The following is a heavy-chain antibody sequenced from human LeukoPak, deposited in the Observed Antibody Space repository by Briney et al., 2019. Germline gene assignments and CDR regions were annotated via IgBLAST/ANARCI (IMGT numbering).Heavy chain of an antibody. Sequence: GGSLRLSCAASGFTFSDHYMDWVRQAPGKGLEWIGRTTNKAHSYTTEYAASVKGRFSISRDDSYNSLYLQMNSLKTEDTAMYFCAKDGRELRTDEPYLDYWGQGTLVSVSS. CDR1: GFTFSDHY. V-gene: IGHV3-72*01. J-gene: IGHJ4*02. D-gene: IGHD1-26*01. CDR2: TTNKAHSYTT. CDR3: AKDGRELRTDEPYLDY.